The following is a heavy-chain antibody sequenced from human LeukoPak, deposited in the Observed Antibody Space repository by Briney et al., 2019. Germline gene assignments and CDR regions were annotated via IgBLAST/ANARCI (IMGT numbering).Heavy chain of an antibody. CDR2: MNPSSGKT. CDR1: GYTFTSYG. V-gene: IGHV1-8*01. D-gene: IGHD6-13*01. Sequence: ASVKVSCKASGYTFTSYGINWVRQATGQGPEWMGWMNPSSGKTGYAQKFQGRVTMTRDTSISTAHMELSSLRSEDTAVYYCAKGIAAAGTYISLRYYYYGMDVWGQGTTVTVSS. J-gene: IGHJ6*02. CDR3: AKGIAAAGTYISLRYYYYGMDV.